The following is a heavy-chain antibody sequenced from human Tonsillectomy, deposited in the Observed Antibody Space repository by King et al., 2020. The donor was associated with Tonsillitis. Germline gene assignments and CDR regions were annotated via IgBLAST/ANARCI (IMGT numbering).Heavy chain of an antibody. Sequence: VQLLESGGGLVQPGGSLRLSCAASGFTFSSYAMSWVRQAPGKGLEWVSAISGSGGSTYYADSVKGRFTISRDNSKNTLYLQMNSLRAEDTAVYYCAKVDSADFVFYYYYYYMDVWGKGTTVTVSS. V-gene: IGHV3-23*01. CDR1: GFTFSSYA. D-gene: IGHD2-2*03. CDR3: AKVDSADFVFYYYYYYMDV. CDR2: ISGSGGST. J-gene: IGHJ6*03.